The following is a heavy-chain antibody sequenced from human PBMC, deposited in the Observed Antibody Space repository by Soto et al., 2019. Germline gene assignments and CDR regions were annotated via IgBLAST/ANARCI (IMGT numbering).Heavy chain of an antibody. CDR1: GFTFSSYA. CDR2: ISGSGGST. J-gene: IGHJ4*02. V-gene: IGHV3-23*01. D-gene: IGHD2-15*01. Sequence: GGSLRLSCAASGFTFSSYAMSWVRQAPGKGLEWVSAISGSGGSTYYADSVKGRFTISRDNSKNTLYLQMNSLRAEDTAVYYCANGGVVVVAATPDPPGLNFDYWGQGTLVTVSS. CDR3: ANGGVVVVAATPDPPGLNFDY.